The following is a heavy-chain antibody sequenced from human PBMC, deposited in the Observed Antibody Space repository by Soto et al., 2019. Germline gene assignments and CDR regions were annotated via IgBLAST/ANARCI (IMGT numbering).Heavy chain of an antibody. D-gene: IGHD6-19*01. CDR3: ATRGKQWLDAFDI. V-gene: IGHV1-24*01. J-gene: IGHJ3*02. CDR1: GYTLTGLA. Sequence: ASVKVSCKVSGYTLTGLAMHWVRQAPGKGLEWMGGFDPEDGETIYARKFQGRVTMTEDTSTDTAYMELSSLRSEDTAVYYCATRGKQWLDAFDIWGQGTMVTVSS. CDR2: FDPEDGET.